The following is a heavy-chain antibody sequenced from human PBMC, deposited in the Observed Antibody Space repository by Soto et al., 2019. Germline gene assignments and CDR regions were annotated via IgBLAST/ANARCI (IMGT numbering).Heavy chain of an antibody. CDR2: IYYSGNT. J-gene: IGHJ4*02. Sequence: PSETLSLTCTVSGGSINSRDYYWSWIRQPPGKGLEWIGYIYYSGNTYYNPSLKGRVTISVDTSKNQFSLKLTSVTAADTAVYYCARDNGDWRTFDYWGQGTLVTVSS. CDR1: GGSINSRDYY. V-gene: IGHV4-30-4*01. CDR3: ARDNGDWRTFDY. D-gene: IGHD4-17*01.